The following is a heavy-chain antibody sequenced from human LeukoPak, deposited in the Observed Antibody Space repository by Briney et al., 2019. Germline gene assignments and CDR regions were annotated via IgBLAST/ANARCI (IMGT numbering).Heavy chain of an antibody. V-gene: IGHV3-30*02. CDR3: AKLGSTMVRRVNLLEGYRYFDY. Sequence: GGSLRLACAASGFTFSSYGMHWVRQAPGKGLEGVAFIRYDGSNKYYADSVKGRFTISRDNSKNTLYLQMNSLRAEDTAVYYCAKLGSTMVRRVNLLEGYRYFDYWGQGTLVTVSS. J-gene: IGHJ4*02. CDR1: GFTFSSYG. CDR2: IRYDGSNK. D-gene: IGHD3-10*01.